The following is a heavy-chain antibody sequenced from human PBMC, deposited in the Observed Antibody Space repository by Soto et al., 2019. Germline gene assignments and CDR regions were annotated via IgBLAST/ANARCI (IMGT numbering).Heavy chain of an antibody. J-gene: IGHJ5*02. D-gene: IGHD3-3*01. CDR3: ARVTYYDFWSGSNVPPLFDP. V-gene: IGHV1-69*01. Sequence: QVQLLQSGAEVKKPGSSVKVSCKAYGGTFSSYAISWVRQAPGQGLEWMGGIIPILGTANDAQKFQGRVTITADESKSTAYMELSSLRSEDTAVYYCARVTYYDFWSGSNVPPLFDPWGQGTLVTVSS. CDR1: GGTFSSYA. CDR2: IIPILGTA.